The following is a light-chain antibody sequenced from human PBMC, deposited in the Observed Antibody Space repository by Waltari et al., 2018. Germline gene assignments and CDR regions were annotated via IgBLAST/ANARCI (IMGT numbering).Light chain of an antibody. CDR1: ELEKKY. Sequence: SYDLIQSPSVSVSPGQTATITCSGDELEKKYVCWYQQKPGQSPELVIYEDARRPSEIPQRFSGSNSGNTATLTISGTQPMDEADYYCQAWDSGVAGVFGTGTKVTVL. V-gene: IGLV3-1*01. CDR2: EDA. CDR3: QAWDSGVAGV. J-gene: IGLJ1*01.